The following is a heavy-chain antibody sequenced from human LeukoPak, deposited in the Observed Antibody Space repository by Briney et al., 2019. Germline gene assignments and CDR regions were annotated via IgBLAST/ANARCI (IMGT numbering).Heavy chain of an antibody. V-gene: IGHV3-7*03. D-gene: IGHD5-18*01. CDR1: GFTFSSYW. J-gene: IGHJ3*02. CDR3: ARPTRRGYSYFHRGIDAFDI. CDR2: IKQDGSEK. Sequence: PGGSLRLSCAASGFTFSSYWMSWVRQASGKGLEWVANIKQDGSEKYYVDSVKGRFTISRDNAKNSLYLQMNSLRAEDTAVYYCARPTRRGYSYFHRGIDAFDIWGQGTMVTVSS.